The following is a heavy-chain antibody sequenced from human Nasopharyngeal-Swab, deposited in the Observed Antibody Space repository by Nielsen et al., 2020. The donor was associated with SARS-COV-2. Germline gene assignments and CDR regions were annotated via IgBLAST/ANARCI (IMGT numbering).Heavy chain of an antibody. Sequence: GASLKISCKGSGYSFTSYWIGWVRQMPGKGLEWMGIIYPGDSDTRYSPSFQGQVTISADKSISTAYLQWSSLKASDTAMYYCAGLPNPYQGWFDPWGQGTLVTVSS. CDR1: GYSFTSYW. CDR2: IYPGDSDT. V-gene: IGHV5-51*01. J-gene: IGHJ5*02. CDR3: AGLPNPYQGWFDP. D-gene: IGHD2-2*01.